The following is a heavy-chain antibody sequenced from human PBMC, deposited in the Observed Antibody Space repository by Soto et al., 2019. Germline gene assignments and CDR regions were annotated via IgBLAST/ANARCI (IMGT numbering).Heavy chain of an antibody. J-gene: IGHJ2*01. D-gene: IGHD4-17*01. V-gene: IGHV1-46*01. Sequence: QVQLVQTGAEVKKPGASVKLSCKASGYTFSSYYLHWVRQAPGQGLEWMGIITPSDGSTTYAQRFQGGVTRTRDTSTSTVYMELSRLRSDDTAVYYCARGYGDYLRWYFDVWGRGTLVTVSS. CDR2: ITPSDGST. CDR1: GYTFSSYY. CDR3: ARGYGDYLRWYFDV.